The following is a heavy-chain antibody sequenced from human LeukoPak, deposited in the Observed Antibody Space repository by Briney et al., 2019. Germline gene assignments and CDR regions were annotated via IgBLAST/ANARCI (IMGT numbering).Heavy chain of an antibody. J-gene: IGHJ6*02. V-gene: IGHV3-64*01. CDR3: ARSGYADYYGMDV. Sequence: GGSLRLSCADSGFTFSSYAMQWVRQAPGKGLEYVSAISSNGGSTYYANSVKGRFTISRDNSKNTLYLQMGSLRAEDMAVYYCARSGYADYYGMDVWGQGTTVTVSS. CDR2: ISSNGGST. CDR1: GFTFSSYA. D-gene: IGHD2-15*01.